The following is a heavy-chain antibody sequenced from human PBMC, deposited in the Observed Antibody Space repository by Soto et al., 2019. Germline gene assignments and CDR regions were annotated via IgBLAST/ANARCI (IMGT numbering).Heavy chain of an antibody. CDR1: GGSINSFN. CDR2: IYYSGST. D-gene: IGHD4-17*01. CDR3: ARDRRFQGRDNGDFLGYGLDV. J-gene: IGHJ6*02. V-gene: IGHV4-59*01. Sequence: WETLALTFNVSGGSINSFNWSWIRQSLGTGLEWIGYIYYSGSTYYNPSLKSRVTISVDTSKSQLSLKLNSVTAADTAVYYSARDRRFQGRDNGDFLGYGLDVWRQRTTVTVSS.